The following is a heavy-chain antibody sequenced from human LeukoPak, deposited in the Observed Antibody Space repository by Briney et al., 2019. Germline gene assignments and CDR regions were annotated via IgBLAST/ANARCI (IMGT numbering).Heavy chain of an antibody. V-gene: IGHV4-39*02. Sequence: PSETLSLTCTVSGVSISSSNSYWGWIRQPPGKGLEWIGSIYYSGNTYYNASLKSQVSISIDTSKNQFSLRLTSVTAADTAVYYCAREGPYSGSYLDYWGQGTLVTVSS. CDR2: IYYSGNT. D-gene: IGHD1-26*01. CDR3: AREGPYSGSYLDY. J-gene: IGHJ4*02. CDR1: GVSISSSNSY.